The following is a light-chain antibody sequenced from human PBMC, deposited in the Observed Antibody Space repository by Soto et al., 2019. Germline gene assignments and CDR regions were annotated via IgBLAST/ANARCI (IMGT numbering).Light chain of an antibody. J-gene: IGLJ1*01. Sequence: HSALTQPPSASAKPGQKVTISCTGGSSNIGSNAGNWYQQFPGTAPKLLIYSKNQRPSGVPDRFSSSKSGTSASLAISGLQSEDEADYYCASCDDSLNGLVCGTGTKVTVL. V-gene: IGLV1-44*01. CDR1: SSNIGSNA. CDR3: ASCDDSLNGLV. CDR2: SKN.